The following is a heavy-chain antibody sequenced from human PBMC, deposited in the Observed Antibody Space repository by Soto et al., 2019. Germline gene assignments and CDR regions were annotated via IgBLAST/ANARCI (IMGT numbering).Heavy chain of an antibody. V-gene: IGHV3-30*18. J-gene: IGHJ4*02. CDR1: GFTFSSYG. Sequence: QVQLVESGGGVVQPGRSLRLSCAASGFTFSSYGMHWVRQAPGKGLEWVAVISYDGSNKYYADSVKGRFTISRDNSKNTLYLQMSSLRAEDTAVYYCAKARIAAAGTSGYWGQGTLVIVSS. CDR2: ISYDGSNK. CDR3: AKARIAAAGTSGY. D-gene: IGHD6-13*01.